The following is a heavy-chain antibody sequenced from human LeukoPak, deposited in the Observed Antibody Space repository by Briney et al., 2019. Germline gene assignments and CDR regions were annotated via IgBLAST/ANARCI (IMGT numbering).Heavy chain of an antibody. J-gene: IGHJ4*02. CDR2: IYSGGST. Sequence: GGSLRLSCAASGFTVSSNYMSWVRQAPGKGLEGVSVIYSGGSTYYADSVKGRVPISRDNSKNTLYLQMNSLRAEDTAVYYCARGGYSGYPWGYWGQGTLVTVSS. V-gene: IGHV3-66*01. D-gene: IGHD5-12*01. CDR1: GFTVSSNY. CDR3: ARGGYSGYPWGY.